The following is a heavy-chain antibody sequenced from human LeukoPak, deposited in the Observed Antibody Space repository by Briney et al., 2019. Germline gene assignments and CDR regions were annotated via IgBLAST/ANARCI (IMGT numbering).Heavy chain of an antibody. CDR2: ISSNGGST. CDR3: ARGWSILRYFDWSTGGFDP. V-gene: IGHV3-64*01. D-gene: IGHD3-9*01. J-gene: IGHJ5*02. CDR1: GFTFSSYA. Sequence: GGSLRLSCAASGFTFSSYAMHWVRQAPGKGLEYVSTISSNGGSTYYANSVKGRFTISRDNSKNTLYLQMGSLRAEDMAVYYCARGWSILRYFDWSTGGFDPWGQGTLVTVSS.